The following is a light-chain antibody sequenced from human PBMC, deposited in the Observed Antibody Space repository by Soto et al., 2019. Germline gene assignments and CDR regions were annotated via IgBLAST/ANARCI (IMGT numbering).Light chain of an antibody. CDR3: QSQDNSLSGSRV. CDR1: SSDVGGYNY. J-gene: IGLJ1*01. Sequence: QSALTQPPSASGSPGQSVTISCTGTSSDVGGYNYVSWFQQHPGKAPKLMIYEVTKRPSGVPDRFSASKSGNTASLTVSGLQAEDEADYYCQSQDNSLSGSRVFGTGTKLTVL. CDR2: EVT. V-gene: IGLV2-8*01.